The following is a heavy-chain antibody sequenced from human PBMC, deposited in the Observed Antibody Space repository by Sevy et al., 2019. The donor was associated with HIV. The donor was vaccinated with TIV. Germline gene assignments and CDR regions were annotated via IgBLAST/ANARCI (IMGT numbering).Heavy chain of an antibody. CDR1: GFTFSTYW. V-gene: IGHV3-74*03. J-gene: IGHJ4*02. Sequence: GGCLRLSCAASGFTFSTYWMHWVRQAPGKGLVRVSRINTDGRTTTYADSVKGRFTISRDNAKNTLYMEMISLRAEDTALYYCARHLSGSRDYWGQGTLVIVSS. CDR2: INTDGRTT. CDR3: ARHLSGSRDY. D-gene: IGHD1-26*01.